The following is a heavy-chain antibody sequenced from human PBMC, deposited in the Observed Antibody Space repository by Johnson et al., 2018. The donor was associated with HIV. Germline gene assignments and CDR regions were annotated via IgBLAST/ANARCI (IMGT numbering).Heavy chain of an antibody. CDR1: GFTFDDYG. D-gene: IGHD3-22*01. CDR3: ARYSYYYDRSGPWAFDI. J-gene: IGHJ3*02. CDR2: INWNGGST. V-gene: IGHV3-20*04. Sequence: VQLVESGGGVVRPGGSLRLSCAASGFTFDDYGMSWVRQAPGKGLQWVSGINWNGGSTGYADSVKGRFTISRDNAKNSLYLHMNSLRAEDTALYYCARYSYYYDRSGPWAFDIWGQGTMVTVSS.